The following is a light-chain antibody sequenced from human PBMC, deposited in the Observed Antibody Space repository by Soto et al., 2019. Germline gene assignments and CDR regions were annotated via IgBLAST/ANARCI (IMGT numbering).Light chain of an antibody. CDR1: QSVSGY. CDR2: RIF. CDR3: QQYNNWPPTWT. V-gene: IGKV3-15*01. J-gene: IGKJ1*01. Sequence: EIVMTQSPGTVSVFPGETVTLSRMAIQSVSGYLDWFHQKPGQAPRLVLLRIFTRAIGVPARFSGSGSGTEFTLTISSLQSEDFAVYYCQQYNNWPPTWTFGQGTKVDIK.